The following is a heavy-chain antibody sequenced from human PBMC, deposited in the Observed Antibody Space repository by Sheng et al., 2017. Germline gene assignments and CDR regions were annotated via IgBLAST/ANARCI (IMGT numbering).Heavy chain of an antibody. D-gene: IGHD1-26*01. Sequence: EVKLVESGGDLAQPGGSLRLSCAVSGFTFSSFDMNWVRQVPGKGLEWISYISKSGSFIYYADSVKGRFTISRDNANNSLYLQMTSLRAEDTAVYYCAREIIGSGKNGFDYW. CDR2: ISKSGSFI. V-gene: IGHV3-48*03. CDR3: AREIIGSGKNGFDY. CDR1: GFTFSSFD. J-gene: IGHJ4*01.